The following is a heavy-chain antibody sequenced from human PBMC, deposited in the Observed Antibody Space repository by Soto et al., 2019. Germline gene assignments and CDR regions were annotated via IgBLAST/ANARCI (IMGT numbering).Heavy chain of an antibody. CDR2: IYYSGST. V-gene: IGHV4-59*01. J-gene: IGHJ6*02. D-gene: IGHD3-22*01. Sequence: LSLTCTVSGGSIRSYYWSWIRQPPGKGLEWIGYIYYSGSTNYNPSLKSRVTISVDTSKNQFSLKLSSVTAADTAVYYCARVLYYYDSSGYYYGYYYYGMDVWGQGTTVTVSS. CDR1: GGSIRSYY. CDR3: ARVLYYYDSSGYYYGYYYYGMDV.